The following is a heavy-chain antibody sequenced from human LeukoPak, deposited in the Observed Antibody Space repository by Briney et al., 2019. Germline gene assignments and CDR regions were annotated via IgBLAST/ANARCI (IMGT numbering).Heavy chain of an antibody. CDR1: GFTFSSYA. CDR3: GKGIAVAGRSFDY. Sequence: GGSLRLSCAASGFTFSSYAMSWVRQAPGKGLEWISAISGSGGSTYYADSVKGRFTISRDNSKNTLYLQMNSLRAEDTAVYYCGKGIAVAGRSFDYWGQGTLVTVSS. J-gene: IGHJ4*02. CDR2: ISGSGGST. D-gene: IGHD6-19*01. V-gene: IGHV3-23*01.